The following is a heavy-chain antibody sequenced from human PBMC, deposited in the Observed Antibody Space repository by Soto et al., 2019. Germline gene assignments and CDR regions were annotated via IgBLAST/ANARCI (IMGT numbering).Heavy chain of an antibody. CDR3: ARDLVHGGSGSPLGSGMDV. D-gene: IGHD3-10*01. CDR1: GGTFSSYA. V-gene: IGHV1-69*13. J-gene: IGHJ6*02. Sequence: SVKVSCKSSGGTFSSYAISWVRQAPGQGLEWMGGIIPIFGTANYAQKFQGRVTITADESTSTAYMELSSLRSEDTAVYYCARDLVHGGSGSPLGSGMDVWGQGTTVTVS. CDR2: IIPIFGTA.